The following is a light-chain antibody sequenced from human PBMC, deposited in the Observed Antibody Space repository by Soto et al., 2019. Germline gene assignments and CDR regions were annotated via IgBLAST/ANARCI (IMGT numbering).Light chain of an antibody. Sequence: EIVLTQSPGTLSLSAGERATLSCRASQSVSSNYLAWYQQKPGQPPRLLISDASSRATGIPDRFIGSGSGTYFTLTIRSLEPEDFAVYYCQHYGRAPPTWTFGQGTKVEIK. V-gene: IGKV3-20*01. J-gene: IGKJ1*01. CDR3: QHYGRAPPTWT. CDR2: DAS. CDR1: QSVSSNY.